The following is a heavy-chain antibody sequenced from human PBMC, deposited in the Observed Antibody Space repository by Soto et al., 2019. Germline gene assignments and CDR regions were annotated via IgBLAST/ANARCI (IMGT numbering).Heavy chain of an antibody. Sequence: QVQLVQSGAEVKKPGSSVKVSCKASGGTFSSYAISWVRQAPGQGLEWMGGIIPIFGTANYAQKFQGRVTITADKSTSTAYKGLSSLSSEDTGVYYWARVDSNKPYCYCGMDVWGQGTTVTVSS. J-gene: IGHJ6*02. CDR1: GGTFSSYA. D-gene: IGHD4-4*01. V-gene: IGHV1-69*06. CDR2: IIPIFGTA. CDR3: ARVDSNKPYCYCGMDV.